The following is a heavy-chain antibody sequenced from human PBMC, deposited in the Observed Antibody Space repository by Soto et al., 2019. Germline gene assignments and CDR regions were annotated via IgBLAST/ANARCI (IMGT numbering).Heavy chain of an antibody. Sequence: PSETLSLTCTVSGGYIRSGGYYWSWIRKHPGKGLEWIGYIYYSGSTYYNPSLKSRVTISVDTSKNQFSLKLSSVTAADTAVYYCAREGAVAGNNWFDPWGQGTLVTVSS. CDR2: IYYSGST. CDR1: GGYIRSGGYY. CDR3: AREGAVAGNNWFDP. V-gene: IGHV4-31*03. D-gene: IGHD6-19*01. J-gene: IGHJ5*01.